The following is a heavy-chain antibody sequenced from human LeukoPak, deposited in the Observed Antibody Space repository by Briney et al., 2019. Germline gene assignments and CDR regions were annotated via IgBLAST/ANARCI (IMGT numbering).Heavy chain of an antibody. CDR1: GFTFSSLW. CDR2: IKQDGSQ. Sequence: GASLRLSCAASGFTFSSLWIVWVRQVPGHGLDWVANIKQDGSQYYVDSVKGRSIISRDNAKNSLDLQMNSLRAEDTAVYSCARGPDYGDRLDYFDYWGQGTLVTVSS. J-gene: IGHJ4*02. V-gene: IGHV3-7*01. CDR3: ARGPDYGDRLDYFDY. D-gene: IGHD4-17*01.